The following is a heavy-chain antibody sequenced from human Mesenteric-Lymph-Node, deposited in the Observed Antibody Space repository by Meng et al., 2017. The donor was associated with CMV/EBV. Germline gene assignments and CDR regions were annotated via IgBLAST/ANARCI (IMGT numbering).Heavy chain of an antibody. Sequence: SGPTLVKPTQTLTLTCTFSGFSLSTSGVGVGWIRQPPGKALEWLALIYWNDDKRYSPSLKSRLTITKDTSKNQVVLTMTNMDPVDTATYYCAHSEYYYDSSGYYLFDYWGQGTLVTVSS. CDR3: AHSEYYYDSSGYYLFDY. V-gene: IGHV2-5*01. D-gene: IGHD3-22*01. CDR2: IYWNDDK. CDR1: GFSLSTSGVG. J-gene: IGHJ4*02.